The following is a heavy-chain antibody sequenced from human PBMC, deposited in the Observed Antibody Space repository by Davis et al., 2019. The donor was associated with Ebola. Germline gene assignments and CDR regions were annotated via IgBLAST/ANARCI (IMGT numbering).Heavy chain of an antibody. CDR1: GGSVSSYD. Sequence: MPGGSLRLSCAVSGGSVSSYDWSWIRQPPGRRLEWIGYIYYSKSTNYNTSLKSRVTISVDSSKNKFSLKLRSVTAADTAVYYCARGFMVRGVILDYGLDVWGQGTTVTVSS. D-gene: IGHD3-10*01. CDR2: IYYSKST. J-gene: IGHJ6*02. CDR3: ARGFMVRGVILDYGLDV. V-gene: IGHV4-59*02.